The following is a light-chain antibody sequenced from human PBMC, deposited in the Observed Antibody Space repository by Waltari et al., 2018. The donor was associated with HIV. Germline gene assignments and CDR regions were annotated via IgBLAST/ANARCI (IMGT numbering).Light chain of an antibody. V-gene: IGLV10-54*04. CDR2: REN. CDR1: SKNVGNQG. CDR3: ATWDIRLSAVV. Sequence: QSGLTQPPSVSQGMRQTATLTCPGNSKNVGNQGAAWLQQHPGHPPKLLSYRENKRRSGTSEIFSASRSVNTAALTMTGGQPEDESYYFCATWDIRLSAVVFGGGTTLTVL. J-gene: IGLJ2*01.